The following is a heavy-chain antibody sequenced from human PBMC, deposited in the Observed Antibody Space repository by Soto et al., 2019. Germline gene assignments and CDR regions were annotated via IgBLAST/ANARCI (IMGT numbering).Heavy chain of an antibody. CDR1: GGSVSNSA. Sequence: QVQLVQSGSEVKKPGSSVRVSCKASGGSVSNSAITWLRQAPGQGLEWMGGIIPIFGPAIYARKFQGRFTISADKSTGTAYMELNNVRSDDADVYYCGSGSSLTKLEYWGQGTLVTVSS. J-gene: IGHJ4*02. CDR2: IIPIFGPA. D-gene: IGHD2-15*01. CDR3: GSGSSLTKLEY. V-gene: IGHV1-69*06.